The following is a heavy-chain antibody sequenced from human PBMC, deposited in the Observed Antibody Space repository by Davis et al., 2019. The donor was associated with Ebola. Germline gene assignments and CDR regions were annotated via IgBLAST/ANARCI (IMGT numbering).Heavy chain of an antibody. J-gene: IGHJ4*02. CDR3: ARGYYDYVWGSSDPFGY. V-gene: IGHV1-18*01. D-gene: IGHD3-16*01. CDR2: ISASNGNT. CDR1: GYTFTSYG. Sequence: ASVQVSCQASGYTFTSYGISWVRQAPGQGLEWMGWISASNGNTNYAQKLQGRVTMTTDTSTSTAHMELSRLRSDDTAVYYCARGYYDYVWGSSDPFGYWGQGTLVTVSS.